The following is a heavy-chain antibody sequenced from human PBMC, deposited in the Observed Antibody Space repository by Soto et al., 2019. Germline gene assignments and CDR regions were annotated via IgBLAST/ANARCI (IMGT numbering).Heavy chain of an antibody. V-gene: IGHV3-30*18. CDR2: ISYDGSNK. CDR3: ANPGSNDYGVIDY. D-gene: IGHD4-17*01. J-gene: IGHJ4*02. Sequence: VQLVESGGGVVQPGRSLRLSCAASGFTFNNYAMHWVRQAPGKGLEWVAVISYDGSNKYYVDSVKGRFTISRDNPKKTLYLQMNSLTADDTAVYYCANPGSNDYGVIDYWGQGTLVTVSS. CDR1: GFTFNNYA.